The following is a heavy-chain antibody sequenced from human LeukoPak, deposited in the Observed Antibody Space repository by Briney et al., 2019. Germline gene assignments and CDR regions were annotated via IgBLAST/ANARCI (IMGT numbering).Heavy chain of an antibody. D-gene: IGHD3-22*01. V-gene: IGHV4-59*01. CDR3: ARHRGSGYPYFDY. CDR2: IYYSGST. J-gene: IGHJ4*02. Sequence: SETLSLTCTVSGGSINNYYWSWIRQPPGKGLEWIGYIYYSGSTNHNPSLKSRVTISVDTSKNHFSLKLSSLTAADTAVYYCARHRGSGYPYFDYWGQGTLVTVSS. CDR1: GGSINNYY.